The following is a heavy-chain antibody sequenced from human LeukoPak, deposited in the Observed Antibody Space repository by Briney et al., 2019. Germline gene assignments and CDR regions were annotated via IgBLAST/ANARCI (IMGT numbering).Heavy chain of an antibody. CDR2: INHSGST. CDR3: ARLDVDTAMDAFDI. J-gene: IGHJ3*02. V-gene: IGHV4-34*01. Sequence: SETLSLTCAVYGGSFSGYYWSWICQPPGKGLEWIGEINHSGSTNYNPSLKSRVTISVDTSKNQFSLKLSSVTAADTAVYYCARLDVDTAMDAFDIWGQGTMVTVSS. D-gene: IGHD5-18*01. CDR1: GGSFSGYY.